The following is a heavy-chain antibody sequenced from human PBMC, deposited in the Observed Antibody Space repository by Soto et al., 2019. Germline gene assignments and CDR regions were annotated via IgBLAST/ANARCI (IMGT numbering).Heavy chain of an antibody. V-gene: IGHV3-53*01. J-gene: IGHJ6*02. CDR1: GITVSSSY. CDR3: ARCMSSYGLDV. Sequence: GGSLRLSCAASGITVSSSYMNWVRQAPGKGPEWVSVTYTDGRTYYSDSVKGRFTISRDNSRNTVYLQMNSLRADDTAVYYCARCMSSYGLDVWGQGTTVTVSS. CDR2: TYTDGRT. D-gene: IGHD2-8*01.